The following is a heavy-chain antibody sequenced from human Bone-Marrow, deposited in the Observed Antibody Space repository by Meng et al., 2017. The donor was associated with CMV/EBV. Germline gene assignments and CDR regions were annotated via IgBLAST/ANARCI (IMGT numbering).Heavy chain of an antibody. CDR2: IYYSGST. J-gene: IGHJ6*02. CDR3: ARVRGYCSSTSCYTWYYYYGMDV. CDR1: GGSISSSSYY. V-gene: IGHV4-39*07. D-gene: IGHD2-2*02. Sequence: SETLSLTCTVSGGSISSSSYYWGWIRQPPGKGLEWIGSIYYSGSTYYNPSLKSRVTISVDTSKNQFSLKLSSVTAADTAVYYCARVRGYCSSTSCYTWYYYYGMDVWGQGTTVTASS.